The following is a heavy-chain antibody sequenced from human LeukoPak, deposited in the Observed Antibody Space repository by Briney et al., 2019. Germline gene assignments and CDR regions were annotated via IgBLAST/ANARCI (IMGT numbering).Heavy chain of an antibody. Sequence: GGSLRLSCAASGFTFSNFAMNWVRQAPGKGPEWVSSISGTSTYYADSVKGRFTISRDNSKNTLYVQMNSLRAEDTAVYYCAKFVVAGGFTTEDVFDIWGQGTVVTVSS. CDR1: GFTFSNFA. D-gene: IGHD2-21*01. V-gene: IGHV3-23*01. CDR2: ISGTST. J-gene: IGHJ3*02. CDR3: AKFVVAGGFTTEDVFDI.